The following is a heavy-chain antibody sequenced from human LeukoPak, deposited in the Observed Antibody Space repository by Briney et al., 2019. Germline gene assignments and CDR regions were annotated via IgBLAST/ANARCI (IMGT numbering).Heavy chain of an antibody. Sequence: PSETLSLTCTVSGGSISSYYWSWIRQPPGKGLEWIGYIYYSGSTNYNPSLKSRVTMSVDTSKNQFSLKLSSVTAADTAVYYCARLRAAAGPYYFDYWGQGTLATVSS. CDR3: ARLRAAAGPYYFDY. CDR2: IYYSGST. J-gene: IGHJ4*02. V-gene: IGHV4-59*12. D-gene: IGHD6-13*01. CDR1: GGSISSYY.